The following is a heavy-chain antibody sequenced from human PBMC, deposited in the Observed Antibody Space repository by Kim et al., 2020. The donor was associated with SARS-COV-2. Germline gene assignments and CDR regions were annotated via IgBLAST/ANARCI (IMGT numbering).Heavy chain of an antibody. D-gene: IGHD5-18*01. CDR3: AREGDLNTAMNYRYFDY. J-gene: IGHJ4*02. Sequence: FQGRVTITADESTSTAYMELSSLRSEDTAVYYCAREGDLNTAMNYRYFDYWGQGTLVTVSS. V-gene: IGHV1-69*01.